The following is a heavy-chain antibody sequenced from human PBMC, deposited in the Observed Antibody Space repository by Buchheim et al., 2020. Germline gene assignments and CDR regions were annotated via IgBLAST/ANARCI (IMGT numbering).Heavy chain of an antibody. J-gene: IGHJ4*02. CDR1: GFTFGTYW. CDR2: IKQDGSEK. CDR3: ARADTNYTPLNY. Sequence: QLVESGGGLVQPGGSLRLSCAASGFTFGTYWMSWVRQAPGKGLEWVANIKQDGSEKYYVDSVKGRFTISRDNAKNSLDLQMNTLRAEDTAVYYCARADTNYTPLNYWGQGTL. D-gene: IGHD4-11*01. V-gene: IGHV3-7*01.